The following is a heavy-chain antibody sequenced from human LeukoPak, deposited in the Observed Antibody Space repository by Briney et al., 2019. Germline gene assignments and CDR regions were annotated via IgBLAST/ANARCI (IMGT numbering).Heavy chain of an antibody. V-gene: IGHV3-23*01. CDR1: GFTFNSYA. J-gene: IGHJ4*02. CDR3: AKSTAPCSRGSCYSALES. D-gene: IGHD2-15*01. Sequence: GGSLRLSCAASGFTFNSYAMDWVRQAPGRGLEWVSTITSNGLGTSYADSVKGRFTISRDNSENTLYLQMNSLRVEDTAIYYCAKSTAPCSRGSCYSALESWGQGTLVTVSS. CDR2: ITSNGLGT.